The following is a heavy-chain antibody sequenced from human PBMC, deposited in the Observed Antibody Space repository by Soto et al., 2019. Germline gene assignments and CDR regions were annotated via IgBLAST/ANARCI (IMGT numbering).Heavy chain of an antibody. V-gene: IGHV1-69*13. CDR2: IIPIFGTA. Sequence: GASVKVSCKASGGTFSSYAISWVRQAPGQGLEWMGGIIPIFGTANYAQKFQGRVTITADESTSTAYMELSSLRSEDTAVYYCAEAATYDYDILTGYYISAFDIWGQGTMVTVSS. CDR3: AEAATYDYDILTGYYISAFDI. CDR1: GGTFSSYA. D-gene: IGHD3-9*01. J-gene: IGHJ3*02.